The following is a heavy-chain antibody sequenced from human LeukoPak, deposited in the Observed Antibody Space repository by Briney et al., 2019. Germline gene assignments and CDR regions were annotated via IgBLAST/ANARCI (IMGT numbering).Heavy chain of an antibody. CDR3: ARSRTPVFGYNWFDP. J-gene: IGHJ5*02. Sequence: SVKVSCKASGGTFSSYAISWVRQAPGQGLEWMGGIIPIFGTANYAQKFQGRVTITADKSTSTAYMELSSLRSEDTAVYYCARSRTPVFGYNWFDPWGQGTLVTVSS. CDR2: IIPIFGTA. D-gene: IGHD4-23*01. V-gene: IGHV1-69*06. CDR1: GGTFSSYA.